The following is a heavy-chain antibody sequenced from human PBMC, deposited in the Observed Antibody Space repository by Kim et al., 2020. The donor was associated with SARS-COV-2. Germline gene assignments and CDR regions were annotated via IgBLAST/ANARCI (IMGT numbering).Heavy chain of an antibody. V-gene: IGHV3-15*01. Sequence: GSLRLSCAASGFTFSNAWMSWVRQAPGKGLEWVGRIKSKTDGGTTDYAAPVKGRFTISRDDSKNTLYLQMNSLKTEDTAVYYCTMHYDFWSGYHDYWGQGTLVTVSS. CDR3: TMHYDFWSGYHDY. CDR2: IKSKTDGGTT. CDR1: GFTFSNAW. J-gene: IGHJ4*02. D-gene: IGHD3-3*01.